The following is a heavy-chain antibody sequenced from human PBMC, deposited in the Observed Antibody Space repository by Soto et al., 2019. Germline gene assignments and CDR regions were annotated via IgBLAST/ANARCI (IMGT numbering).Heavy chain of an antibody. CDR3: ARGSEQWLSRNWYFDL. CDR1: GGSISSGGYY. V-gene: IGHV4-31*03. D-gene: IGHD6-19*01. CDR2: IYYSGST. Sequence: QVQLQESGPGLVKPSQTLSLTCTVSGGSISSGGYYWSWIRQHPGKGLEWIGYIYYSGSTYYNPSLKSRVTISVDTSKNQFSLKLSSVTAADTAVYYCARGSEQWLSRNWYFDLWGRGTLVTVSS. J-gene: IGHJ2*01.